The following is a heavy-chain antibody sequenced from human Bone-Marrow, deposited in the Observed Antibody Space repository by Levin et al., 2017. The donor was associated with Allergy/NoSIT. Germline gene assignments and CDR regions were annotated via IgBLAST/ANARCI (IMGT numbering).Heavy chain of an antibody. V-gene: IGHV1-69*01. CDR2: IIPIFGTA. Sequence: KISCKASGGTFSSYAISWVRQAPGQGLEWMGGIIPIFGTANYAQKFQGRVTITADESTSTAYMELSSLRSEDAAVYYWARFGVVPAAKGGAFDIWGQGTMVTVSS. J-gene: IGHJ3*02. CDR3: ARFGVVPAAKGGAFDI. CDR1: GGTFSSYA. D-gene: IGHD2-2*01.